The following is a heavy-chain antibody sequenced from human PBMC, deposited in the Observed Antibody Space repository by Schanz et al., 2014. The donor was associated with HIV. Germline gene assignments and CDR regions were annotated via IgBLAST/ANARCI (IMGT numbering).Heavy chain of an antibody. CDR3: AKENPIYYYAHGGPFDI. Sequence: VQLLESGGGLVQPGGSLRLSCAASGFTFSSLGMSWVRQAPGEGLEWVAVIWYDGGYKSYAESVTGRFTISRDNSKNTLYLQMTSLRVEDTAIYYCAKENPIYYYAHGGPFDIWGQGTRLIVSS. CDR2: IWYDGGYK. CDR1: GFTFSSLG. D-gene: IGHD3-10*01. J-gene: IGHJ3*02. V-gene: IGHV3-33*06.